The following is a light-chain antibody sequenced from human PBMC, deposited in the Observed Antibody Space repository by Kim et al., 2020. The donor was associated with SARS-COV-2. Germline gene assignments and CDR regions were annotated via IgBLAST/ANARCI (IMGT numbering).Light chain of an antibody. V-gene: IGKV1D-16*01. CDR3: QQYVSDPNT. Sequence: ASVGERVTITCRASQDINIWLAWYKQRPGEAPKSLIDAASNLQTVVPGRFSDSGSGTEFNLTIRSLQPEDFATYYSQQYVSDPNTFDHGTRLEI. CDR2: AAS. CDR1: QDINIW. J-gene: IGKJ5*01.